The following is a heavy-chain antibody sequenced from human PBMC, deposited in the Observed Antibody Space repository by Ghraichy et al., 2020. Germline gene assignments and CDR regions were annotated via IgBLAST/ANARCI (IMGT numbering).Heavy chain of an antibody. Sequence: GGSLRLSCAVSGFTFNNAWMTWVRQAPGKGLECVGRVESFANGGTTEYAAPVKGRFTISRDDSKNTVYLQMNVLKTEDTAVYYCTTGYGTIDFWGQGTLVTVSS. CDR1: GFTFNNAW. CDR2: VESFANGGTT. J-gene: IGHJ4*02. CDR3: TTGYGTIDF. V-gene: IGHV3-15*04. D-gene: IGHD1-1*01.